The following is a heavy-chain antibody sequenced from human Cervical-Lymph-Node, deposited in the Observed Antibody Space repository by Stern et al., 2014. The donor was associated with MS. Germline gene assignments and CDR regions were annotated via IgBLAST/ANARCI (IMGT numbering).Heavy chain of an antibody. CDR2: IYYSGST. V-gene: IGHV4-61*01. CDR1: GGSVSSGSYY. D-gene: IGHD4-17*01. CDR3: ARNYGDNSLVGWFDP. Sequence: DQLVESGPGLVKPSETLSLTCTVSGGSVSSGSYYWSWIRQPPGKGLEWIGYIYYSGSTNYNPSLKSRVTISVDTSENQFSLKLSSVTAADTAVYYCARNYGDNSLVGWFDPWGQGTLVTVSS. J-gene: IGHJ5*02.